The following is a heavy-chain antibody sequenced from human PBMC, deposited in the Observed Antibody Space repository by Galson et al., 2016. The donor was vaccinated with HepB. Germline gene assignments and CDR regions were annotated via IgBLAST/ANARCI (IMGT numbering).Heavy chain of an antibody. CDR1: GYTFTSDW. Sequence: QSGAEVKKSGESLKISCKGSGYTFTSDWIGWVRQMPGKGLEWMGIIYPGDSDTRYSPSFQGQVTISADKSINTAYLQWSSLKASDTAMYYCARHRYSDGSGSYLFDPWGQGTLVTVSS. D-gene: IGHD3-10*01. J-gene: IGHJ5*02. CDR2: IYPGDSDT. V-gene: IGHV5-51*01. CDR3: ARHRYSDGSGSYLFDP.